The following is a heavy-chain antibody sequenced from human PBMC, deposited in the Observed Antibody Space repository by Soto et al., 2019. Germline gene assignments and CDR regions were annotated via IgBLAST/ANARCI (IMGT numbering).Heavy chain of an antibody. CDR2: ISAYNGNT. V-gene: IGHV1-18*01. J-gene: IGHJ4*02. CDR1: GYTFTSYG. Sequence: ASVKVSCKASGYTFTSYGISWVRQAPGQGLEWMGWISAYNGNTNYAQKLQGRVTMTTDTSTSTAYMELRSLRSDDTAVYYCARDASEYYCSSGYYYVFAYWGQGTPVPVSS. CDR3: ARDASEYYCSSGYYYVFAY. D-gene: IGHD3-22*01.